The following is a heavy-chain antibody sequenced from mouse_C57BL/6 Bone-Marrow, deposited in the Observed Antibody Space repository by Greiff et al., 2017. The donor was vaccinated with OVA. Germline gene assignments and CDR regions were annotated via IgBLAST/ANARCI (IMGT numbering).Heavy chain of an antibody. CDR3: ARYSFYYYAMDY. CDR2: IYPRSGNT. Sequence: QVQLKESGAELARPGASVKLSCKASGYTFTSYGIRWVKQRTGQGLEWIGEIYPRSGNTYYNEKFKGKATLTADKSSSTAYMELRSLTSEDSAVYFCARYSFYYYAMDYWGQGTSVTVSS. J-gene: IGHJ4*01. CDR1: GYTFTSYG. V-gene: IGHV1-81*01.